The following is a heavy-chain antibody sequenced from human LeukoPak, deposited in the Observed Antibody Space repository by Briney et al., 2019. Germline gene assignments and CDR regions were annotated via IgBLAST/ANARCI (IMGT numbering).Heavy chain of an antibody. CDR2: IWYDGSNK. V-gene: IGHV3-33*08. J-gene: IGHJ4*02. D-gene: IGHD3-16*01. CDR3: SRERAGIYDC. Sequence: GGSLRLSCAASGFTFSGYGMHWVRQAPGKGLEWVGFIWYDGSNKYYADSVKGRFTISRDNSTNTHYLQMNNLRADDTAVYYCSRERAGIYDCWGEGTLVTVS. CDR1: GFTFSGYG.